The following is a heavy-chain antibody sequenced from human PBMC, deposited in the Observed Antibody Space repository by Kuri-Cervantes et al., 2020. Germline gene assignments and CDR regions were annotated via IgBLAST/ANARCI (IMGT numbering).Heavy chain of an antibody. D-gene: IGHD6-13*01. CDR2: MNHNSGNT. V-gene: IGHV1-8*02. Sequence: ASVKVSCKASGGTFSSYAISWVRQAPGQGLEWMGWMNHNSGNTEYAQNFQGRVTMTRNTSISTAYMELSSLRSEDTAVYYCPRGTFTLLIAAAGNFDYWVQGTLVTVSS. CDR1: GGTFSSYA. J-gene: IGHJ4*02. CDR3: PRGTFTLLIAAAGNFDY.